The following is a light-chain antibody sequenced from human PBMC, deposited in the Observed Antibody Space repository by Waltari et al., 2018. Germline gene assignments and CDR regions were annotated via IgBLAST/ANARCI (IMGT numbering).Light chain of an antibody. V-gene: IGLV2-23*02. CDR1: ASVVGTFTF. Sequence: QPAWPKPASVPGPLGRSITFPGPETASVVGTFTFSPWYKQTPGKPPKFRFYGVSKRPSGVSNRCSGSKSGNTASLTISGLQAEDEAAYYCCSYAGSSTWVFGGGTKLTVL. CDR2: GVS. CDR3: CSYAGSSTWV. J-gene: IGLJ3*02.